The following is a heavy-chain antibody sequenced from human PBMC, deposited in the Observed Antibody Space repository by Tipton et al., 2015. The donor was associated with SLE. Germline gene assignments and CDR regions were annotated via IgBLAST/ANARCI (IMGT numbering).Heavy chain of an antibody. V-gene: IGHV4-34*01. Sequence: QVQLVQSGAEVKPSETLSLTCAVYGGSFSGYYWSWIRQPPGKGLEWIGEINHSGSTNYNPSLKSRVTISVDTSKNQFSLKLSSVTAADTAVYYCARSQNYFDYWGQGTLVTVSS. J-gene: IGHJ4*02. CDR2: INHSGST. CDR3: ARSQNYFDY. CDR1: GGSFSGYY.